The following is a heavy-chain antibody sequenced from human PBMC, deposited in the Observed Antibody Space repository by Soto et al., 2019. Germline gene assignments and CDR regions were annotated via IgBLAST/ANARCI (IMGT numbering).Heavy chain of an antibody. Sequence: QVQLQESGSRLVRPSQTVSLTCSVSGGSVNSGGCSWSWIRQPPGKGLEWIGFISPSGSPAYNPSLKSRVTISVDRSNNQISLELSSVTAADTAVYYCTRGVLAWGPGTRVTVSS. CDR1: GGSVNSGGCS. D-gene: IGHD2-8*01. V-gene: IGHV4-30-2*01. CDR3: TRGVLA. CDR2: ISPSGSP. J-gene: IGHJ5*02.